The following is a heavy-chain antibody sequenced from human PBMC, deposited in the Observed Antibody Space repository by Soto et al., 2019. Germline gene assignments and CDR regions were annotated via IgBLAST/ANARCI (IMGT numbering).Heavy chain of an antibody. CDR3: AGGPPGTTSGPGFDY. CDR1: GGSISSGDYY. CDR2: IYYSGST. D-gene: IGHD4-17*01. J-gene: IGHJ4*02. V-gene: IGHV4-30-4*01. Sequence: SETLSLTCTVAGGSISSGDYYLSWIRQPPGKGLEWIGYIYYSGSTYYNPSLKSGVTISVDPSKNQFSLKLSSVTAADTAVYYCAGGPPGTTSGPGFDYWGQGTLVTVSS.